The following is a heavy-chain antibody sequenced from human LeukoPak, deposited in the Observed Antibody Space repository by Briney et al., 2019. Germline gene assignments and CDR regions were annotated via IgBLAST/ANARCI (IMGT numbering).Heavy chain of an antibody. Sequence: RTGGSLRLSCAASGFTVSSNYMSWVRQAPGKGLEWVSVIYSGGSTYYADSVKGRFTISRDNSKNTLYLQMNSLRAEDTAVYYCARASGSYHGRGLDYWGQGTLVTVSS. D-gene: IGHD1-26*01. V-gene: IGHV3-53*01. CDR1: GFTVSSNY. CDR2: IYSGGST. CDR3: ARASGSYHGRGLDY. J-gene: IGHJ4*02.